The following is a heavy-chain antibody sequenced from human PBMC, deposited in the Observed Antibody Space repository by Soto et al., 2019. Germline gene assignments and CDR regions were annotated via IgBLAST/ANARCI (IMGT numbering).Heavy chain of an antibody. V-gene: IGHV3-9*01. CDR3: AKDKGVRGVIITGGAGLGYYFDY. CDR1: GFTFDDYA. J-gene: IGHJ4*02. Sequence: GGSLRLSCAASGFTFDDYAMHWVRQAPGKGLEWVSGISWNSGSIGYADSVKGRFTISRDNAKNSLYLQMNSLRAEDTALYYCAKDKGVRGVIITGGAGLGYYFDYWGQGTLVTVSS. CDR2: ISWNSGSI. D-gene: IGHD3-10*01.